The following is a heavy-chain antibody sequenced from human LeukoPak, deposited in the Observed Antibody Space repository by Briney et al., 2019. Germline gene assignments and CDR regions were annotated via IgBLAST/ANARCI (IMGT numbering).Heavy chain of an antibody. CDR3: ARDREATGDYFDY. Sequence: GGSLRLSCAASGFTFSSYNMNWVRQAPGKGLEWVSSISGSSNYRYYADSVRGRFTISRDNAKNLLYLRMNSLRAEDTALYYCARDREATGDYFDYWGQGTLVTVSS. V-gene: IGHV3-21*06. J-gene: IGHJ4*02. CDR2: ISGSSNYR. D-gene: IGHD1-14*01. CDR1: GFTFSSYN.